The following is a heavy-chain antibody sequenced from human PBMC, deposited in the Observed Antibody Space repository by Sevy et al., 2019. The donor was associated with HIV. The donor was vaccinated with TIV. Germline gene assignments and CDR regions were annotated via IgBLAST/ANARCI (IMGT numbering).Heavy chain of an antibody. D-gene: IGHD3-3*01. V-gene: IGHV1-24*01. CDR3: ATTREYYEGKSGYFDY. Sequence: ASVKVSCKVSGYTLTQVSMHWVREAPGKGLEWMGTFDPEDGERIYAQKFQGRVTMTGDTSTDTAYMDLSSLRSDDTAVYYCATTREYYEGKSGYFDYWGQGTLVTVSS. CDR1: GYTLTQVS. J-gene: IGHJ4*02. CDR2: FDPEDGER.